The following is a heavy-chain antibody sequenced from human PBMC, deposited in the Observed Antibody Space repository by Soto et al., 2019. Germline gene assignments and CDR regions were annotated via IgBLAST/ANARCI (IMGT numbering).Heavy chain of an antibody. CDR3: AREGDCSGGSCYSSDAFDI. CDR2: IYYSGST. D-gene: IGHD2-15*01. V-gene: IGHV4-59*01. CDR1: GGSISSYY. J-gene: IGHJ3*02. Sequence: SETLSLTCTVSGGSISSYYWSWIRQPPGKGLEWIGYIYYSGSTNYNPSLKSRVTISVDTSKNQFSLKLSSVTAADTAVYYCAREGDCSGGSCYSSDAFDIWGQGTMVTVSS.